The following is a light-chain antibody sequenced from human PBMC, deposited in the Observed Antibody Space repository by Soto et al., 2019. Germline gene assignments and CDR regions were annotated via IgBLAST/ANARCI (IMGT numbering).Light chain of an antibody. V-gene: IGKV3-20*01. CDR3: QQHGSSPAT. Sequence: EIVLTRSPGTLSVSPCERATLSFSAGQSVRGTYFASYQQKPGQAPRLLIYGASSRATGVPDSWISSGCGATFTLSVSRLEPEDFAVYFCQQHGSSPATFGQGTKVDIK. CDR1: QSVRGTY. CDR2: GAS. J-gene: IGKJ1*01.